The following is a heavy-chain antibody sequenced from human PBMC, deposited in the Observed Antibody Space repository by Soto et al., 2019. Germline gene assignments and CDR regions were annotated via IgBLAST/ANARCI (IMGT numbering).Heavy chain of an antibody. D-gene: IGHD5-18*01. CDR3: ARDPGYSYGDTHFDY. CDR2: IWYDGSNK. J-gene: IGHJ4*02. Sequence: VQLVESGGGVVQPGRSLRLSCAASGFTFSSYGMHWVRQAPGKGLEWVAVIWYDGSNKYYADSVKGRFTISRDNSKNTLYLQMNSLRAEDTAVYYCARDPGYSYGDTHFDYWGQGTLVTVSS. CDR1: GFTFSSYG. V-gene: IGHV3-33*01.